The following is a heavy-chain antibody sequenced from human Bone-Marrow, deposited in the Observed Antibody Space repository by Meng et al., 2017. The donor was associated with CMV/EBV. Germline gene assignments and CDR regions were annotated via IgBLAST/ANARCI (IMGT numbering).Heavy chain of an antibody. V-gene: IGHV1-2*02. J-gene: IGHJ6*02. CDR3: ARRLRLDLGDHYYYGMDV. CDR2: INPNSGGT. Sequence: ASVKVSCKASGYTFTGYYMHWVRQAPGQGLEWMGWINPNSGGTNYAQKFQGRVTMTRDTSISTAYMELSRLRSDDTAVYYCARRLRLDLGDHYYYGMDVWGQGTTVTVSS. D-gene: IGHD1-26*01. CDR1: GYTFTGYY.